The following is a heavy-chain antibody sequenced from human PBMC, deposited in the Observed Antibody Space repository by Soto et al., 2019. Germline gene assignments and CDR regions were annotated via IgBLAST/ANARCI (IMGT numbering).Heavy chain of an antibody. D-gene: IGHD6-19*01. CDR1: GFTFSSYA. J-gene: IGHJ3*02. Sequence: EVQLLESGGGLVQPGGSLTLSCAASGFTFSSYAMSWLRQAPGKGLEWVSAISDTGDNTHYADSVKSRFTLSRDNSKNTLYLQMNSLRAEDAALYYCAKQVTGWFNDAFDIWGQGTMVTVSS. V-gene: IGHV3-23*01. CDR3: AKQVTGWFNDAFDI. CDR2: ISDTGDNT.